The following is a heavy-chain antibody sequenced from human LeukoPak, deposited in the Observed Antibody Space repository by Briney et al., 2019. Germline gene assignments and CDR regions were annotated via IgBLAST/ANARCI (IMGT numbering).Heavy chain of an antibody. V-gene: IGHV4-34*01. D-gene: IGHD3-22*01. CDR2: INHSGST. CDR3: ARGPTYYYDSSGYYDFDY. J-gene: IGHJ4*02. CDR1: GGSFSGYY. Sequence: SETLSLTCAVYGGSFSGYYWSWIRQPPGKGLEWIGEINHSGSTNYNPSLKSRVTISVDTSKNQFSLKLSSVTTADTAVYYCARGPTYYYDSSGYYDFDYWGQGTLVTVSS.